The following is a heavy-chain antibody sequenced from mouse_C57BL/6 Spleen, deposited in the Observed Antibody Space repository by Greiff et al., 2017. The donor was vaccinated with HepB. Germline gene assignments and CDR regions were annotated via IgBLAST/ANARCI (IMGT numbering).Heavy chain of an antibody. CDR3: ARWEYYGSSLDY. CDR2: IDPSDSYT. CDR1: GYTFTSYW. D-gene: IGHD1-1*01. V-gene: IGHV1-69*01. Sequence: VQLQQPGAELVMPGASVKLSCKASGYTFTSYWMHWVKQRPGQGLEWIGEIDPSDSYTNYNQKFKGKSTLTVDKSSSTAYMQLSSLTSEDSAVYYCARWEYYGSSLDYWGQGTTLTVSS. J-gene: IGHJ2*01.